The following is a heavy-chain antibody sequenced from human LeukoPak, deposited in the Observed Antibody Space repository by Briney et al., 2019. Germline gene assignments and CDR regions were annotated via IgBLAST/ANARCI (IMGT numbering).Heavy chain of an antibody. D-gene: IGHD6-19*01. CDR1: GFTFSTTW. Sequence: PGGSLRLSFAASGFTFSTTWMSWVRQPPGKGQEWVDRIKSKTAAGTTDYAAPVKGRFTISRDDSKNTLYLQMNSLKTEDTAVYYCTTDLGSGGRLYYFDYWGQGTLVTVSS. CDR3: TTDLGSGGRLYYFDY. CDR2: IKSKTAAGTT. J-gene: IGHJ4*02. V-gene: IGHV3-15*01.